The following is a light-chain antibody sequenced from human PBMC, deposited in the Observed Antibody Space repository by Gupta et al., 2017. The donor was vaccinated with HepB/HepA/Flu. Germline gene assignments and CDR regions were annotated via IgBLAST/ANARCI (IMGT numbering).Light chain of an antibody. J-gene: IGKJ2*01. CDR2: WAT. CDR1: QSVLYSSNNKNY. V-gene: IGKV4-1*01. Sequence: DIVMTQSTDSLAVSLAERATINCKSSQSVLYSSNNKNYLAWYQQQPGPPTKLLIYWATTRASRVPDRISGSGSGTVFTLTISRLQADDVAVYCCQHDDCPPHTFGQGTKLEIK. CDR3: QHDDCPPHT.